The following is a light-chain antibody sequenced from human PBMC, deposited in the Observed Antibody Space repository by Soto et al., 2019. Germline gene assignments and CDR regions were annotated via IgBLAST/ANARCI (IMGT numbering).Light chain of an antibody. V-gene: IGLV2-23*02. CDR3: CSYAGSSTLYV. Sequence: QSALTQPASVSGSPGQSITISCTGTSSDVGSYNLVSWYQQHPGKAPKLMIYEVSKRPSGFSNRFSGSKSGNTASLTISGLQAEDEADYYCCSYAGSSTLYVFGTGTKLTVL. CDR2: EVS. CDR1: SSDVGSYNL. J-gene: IGLJ1*01.